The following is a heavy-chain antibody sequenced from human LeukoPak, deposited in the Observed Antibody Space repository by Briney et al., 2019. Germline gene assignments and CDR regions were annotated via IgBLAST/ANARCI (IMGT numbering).Heavy chain of an antibody. V-gene: IGHV4-4*07. J-gene: IGHJ4*02. D-gene: IGHD4-17*01. Sequence: SETLSLTCTVSGGSINGFFWSWIRQAAGEGLEWIGRIHSSGMTNYNPSLKSRVTLSLDTSKNQFSLKLTSVTAADTAVYYCAKRVRSVTYFDYWGQGTLVTVSS. CDR1: GGSINGFF. CDR2: IHSSGMT. CDR3: AKRVRSVTYFDY.